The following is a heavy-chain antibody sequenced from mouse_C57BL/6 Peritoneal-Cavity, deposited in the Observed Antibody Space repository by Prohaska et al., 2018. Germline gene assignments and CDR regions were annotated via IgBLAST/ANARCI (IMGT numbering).Heavy chain of an antibody. Sequence: GFTFSDYGMHWVRQAPEKGLEWVAYISSGSSTIYYADTVKGRFTISRDNAKNTLFLQMSSLRSEDTAMYYCARLLPFAYWGQGTLVTVSA. CDR2: ISSGSSTI. J-gene: IGHJ3*01. CDR3: ARLLPFAY. V-gene: IGHV5-17*01. CDR1: GFTFSDYG.